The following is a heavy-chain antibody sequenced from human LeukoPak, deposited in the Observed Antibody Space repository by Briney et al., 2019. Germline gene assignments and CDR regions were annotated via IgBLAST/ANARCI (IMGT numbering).Heavy chain of an antibody. CDR1: GFTFSSYS. V-gene: IGHV3-30*02. CDR3: AKDTTGSYQRAFDY. J-gene: IGHJ4*02. D-gene: IGHD1-1*01. Sequence: GGSLRLSCAASGFTFSSYSMNWVRQAPGKGLEWVASTRYDGNNKYYADSVKGRFTISRDNTKNTLYLQVNSLRAEDTAVYYCAKDTTGSYQRAFDYWGQGTLVTVSS. CDR2: TRYDGNNK.